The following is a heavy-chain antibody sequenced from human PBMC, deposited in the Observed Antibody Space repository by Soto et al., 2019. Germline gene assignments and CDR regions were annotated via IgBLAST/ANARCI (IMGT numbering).Heavy chain of an antibody. CDR2: IIPIFGTA. D-gene: IGHD1-26*01. V-gene: IGHV1-69*12. J-gene: IGHJ6*02. CDR3: ARDLADSGSPLEYYYYGMDV. CDR1: GGTFSSYA. Sequence: QVQLVQSGAEVKKPGSSVKVSCKASGGTFSSYAISWVRQAPGQGLEWMGGIIPIFGTANYAQKVEGGVTITADESTSRAYRELSSLGSEDTAVYYCARDLADSGSPLEYYYYGMDVWGQGTTVTVSS.